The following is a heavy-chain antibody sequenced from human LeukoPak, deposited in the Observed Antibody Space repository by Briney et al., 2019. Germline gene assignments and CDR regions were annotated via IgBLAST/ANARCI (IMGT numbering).Heavy chain of an antibody. Sequence: ASVKVSCKVSGYTFTDYYMHWVQQAPGKGLEWMGLVDPEDGETIYAEKFQGRVTITADTSTDTAYMELSSLRSEDTAVYHCATSVDTAMAELDYWGQGTLVTVSS. J-gene: IGHJ4*02. D-gene: IGHD5-18*01. CDR2: VDPEDGET. V-gene: IGHV1-69-2*01. CDR1: GYTFTDYY. CDR3: ATSVDTAMAELDY.